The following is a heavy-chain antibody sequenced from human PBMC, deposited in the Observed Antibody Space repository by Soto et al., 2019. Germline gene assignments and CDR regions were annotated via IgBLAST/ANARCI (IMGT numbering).Heavy chain of an antibody. CDR3: AKDYYYGSGSYYNPWYYMDV. D-gene: IGHD3-10*01. V-gene: IGHV3-9*01. J-gene: IGHJ6*03. CDR1: GFTFDDYA. CDR2: ISWNSGSI. Sequence: PGGSLRLSCAASGFTFDDYAMHWVRQAPGKGLEWVSGISWNSGSIGYADSVKGRFTISRDNAKNSLYLQMNSLRAEDTALYYCAKDYYYGSGSYYNPWYYMDVWGKGTTVTVSS.